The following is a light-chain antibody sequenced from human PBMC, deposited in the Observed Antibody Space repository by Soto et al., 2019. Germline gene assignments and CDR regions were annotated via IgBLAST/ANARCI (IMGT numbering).Light chain of an antibody. CDR3: QHYNNCPRT. J-gene: IGKJ1*01. V-gene: IGKV3-15*01. CDR2: GTS. Sequence: EVVMTQSPATLSVSPGERATLSCRASQGVSSNLAWYQQKPGQAPRLLIYGTSTRATGIPARFSGSGSGTVFTLTISQLQSEYFAVYYRQHYNNCPRTFGQGTKVELK. CDR1: QGVSSN.